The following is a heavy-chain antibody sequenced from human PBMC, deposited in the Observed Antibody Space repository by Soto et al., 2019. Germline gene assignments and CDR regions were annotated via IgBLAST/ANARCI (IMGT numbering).Heavy chain of an antibody. D-gene: IGHD2-2*01. Sequence: EVRLLESGGGLVQPGGSLRLSCEGSGFTFANFAMTWVRQGPGKGLEWVSALRGSAINTYYADSVKGRFTISRDNSKNTVFLQMNSLRVDDTAVYYWTTQFFLSTRKPPEDVWGQGTPVTVSS. CDR1: GFTFANFA. CDR2: LRGSAINT. J-gene: IGHJ6*02. V-gene: IGHV3-23*01. CDR3: TTQFFLSTRKPPEDV.